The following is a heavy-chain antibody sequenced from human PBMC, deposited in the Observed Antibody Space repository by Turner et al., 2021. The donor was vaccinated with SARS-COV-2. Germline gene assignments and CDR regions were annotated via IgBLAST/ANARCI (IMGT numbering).Heavy chain of an antibody. J-gene: IGHJ6*02. CDR1: GFTVSSNY. D-gene: IGHD3-16*01. CDR2: ISYDGSNK. Sequence: VQLVETGGGLIQPGGSLRLSCAASGFTVSSNYMSWVRQAPGKGLEWVALISYDGSNKYYADSVKGRFTISRDNSKNTLYLQMNSLRAEDTAVYYCARDLGGGMDVWGQGTTVTVSS. CDR3: ARDLGGGMDV. V-gene: IGHV3-30*03.